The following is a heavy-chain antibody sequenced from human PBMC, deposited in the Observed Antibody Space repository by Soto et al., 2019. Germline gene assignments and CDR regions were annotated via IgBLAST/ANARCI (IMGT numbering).Heavy chain of an antibody. CDR2: IYSSGTT. D-gene: IGHD5-18*01. CDR1: GDSVTSYY. J-gene: IGHJ4*02. Sequence: ETLSLTCTVSGDSVTSYYWSWVRQPAGKGLEWIGRIYSSGTTNYNPSLKSRVTMSVDTSKNRFSLKLTSVTAADTAVYYCARVSRTAMVYYFDYWGQGTLVTVSS. V-gene: IGHV4-4*07. CDR3: ARVSRTAMVYYFDY.